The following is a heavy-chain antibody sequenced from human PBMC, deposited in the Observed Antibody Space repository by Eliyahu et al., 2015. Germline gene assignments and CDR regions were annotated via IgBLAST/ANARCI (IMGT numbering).Heavy chain of an antibody. CDR2: VNYGGIS. V-gene: IGHV4-34*01. D-gene: IGHD3-16*01. Sequence: QWGAGLLKPSETLSLTCSIYGGSFSSYYWSWIRQPPGKGLEWIGEVNYGGISNYNPSLKSRLTTSVDTSKNQFSLKLSSVTAADTAVYYCARVWGRNSGIFYYYYGMDVWGQGTTVTVSS. J-gene: IGHJ6*02. CDR1: GGSFSSYY. CDR3: ARVWGRNSGIFYYYYGMDV.